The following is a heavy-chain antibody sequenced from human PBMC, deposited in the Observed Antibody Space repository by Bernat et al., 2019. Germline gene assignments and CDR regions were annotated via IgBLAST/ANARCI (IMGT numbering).Heavy chain of an antibody. CDR3: ARERLSYDSSGIGDAFDI. CDR2: IIPILGIA. CDR1: GGTFSSYT. V-gene: IGHV1-69*08. Sequence: QVQLVQSGAEVKKPGSSVKVSCKASGGTFSSYTISWVRQAPGQGLEWMGRIIPILGIANYAQKFQGRVTITADKSTSTAYMELSSLRSEDTAVYYCARERLSYDSSGIGDAFDIWGQGTMVTVSS. J-gene: IGHJ3*02. D-gene: IGHD3-22*01.